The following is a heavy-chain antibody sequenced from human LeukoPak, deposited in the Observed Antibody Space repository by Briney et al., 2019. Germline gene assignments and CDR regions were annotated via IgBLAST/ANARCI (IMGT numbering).Heavy chain of an antibody. CDR3: ARAGFAYYYDSSGYYLGY. Sequence: SETLSLTCAVYGGSFSGYYWSWIRQPPGKGPEWIGEINHSGSTNYNPSLKSRVTISVDTSKNQFSLKLSSVTAADTAVYYCARAGFAYYYDSSGYYLGYWGQGTLVTVSS. V-gene: IGHV4-34*01. CDR2: INHSGST. D-gene: IGHD3-22*01. CDR1: GGSFSGYY. J-gene: IGHJ4*02.